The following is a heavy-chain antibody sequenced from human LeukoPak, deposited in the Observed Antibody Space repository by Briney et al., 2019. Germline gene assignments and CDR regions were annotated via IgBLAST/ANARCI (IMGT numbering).Heavy chain of an antibody. Sequence: ASVKVSCKASGYTFTGYYIHWVRQAPGQGLEWMGLIKPNSGDTKYAQKFQGRVTMTRDTSITTAYMELSSLRSDDTALYYCVRDRPHNWFDPWGQGTLVTVSS. CDR1: GYTFTGYY. J-gene: IGHJ5*02. V-gene: IGHV1-2*02. CDR2: IKPNSGDT. CDR3: VRDRPHNWFDP.